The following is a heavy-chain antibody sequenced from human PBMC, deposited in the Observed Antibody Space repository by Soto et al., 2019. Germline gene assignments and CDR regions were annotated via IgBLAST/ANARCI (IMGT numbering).Heavy chain of an antibody. CDR2: LSDSGGSI. Sequence: EVQLLESGGGLVQPGGSLRLSCTASGFTFSRHAMTWVRQAPGTGLEWVSGLSDSGGSIYYADSVKGRFTISRDNSMNTLYLQMNTLRAEDTAVYYCAKVSSSWYAGFFDLWGQGTLVTVSS. V-gene: IGHV3-23*01. J-gene: IGHJ4*02. CDR3: AKVSSSWYAGFFDL. D-gene: IGHD6-13*01. CDR1: GFTFSRHA.